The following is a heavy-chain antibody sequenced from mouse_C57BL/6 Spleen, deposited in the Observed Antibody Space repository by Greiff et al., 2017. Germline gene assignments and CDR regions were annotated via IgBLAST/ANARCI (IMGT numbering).Heavy chain of an antibody. CDR2: IHPNSGST. V-gene: IGHV1-64*01. Sequence: VQLQQSGAELVKPGASVKLSCKASGYTFTSYWMHWVKQRPGQGLEWIGMIHPNSGSTNYNEKFKSKATLTVDKSSSTAYMQLSSLTSEDSAVYYCATYDYDEGATPYAMDYWGQGTSVTVSS. CDR3: ATYDYDEGATPYAMDY. D-gene: IGHD2-4*01. CDR1: GYTFTSYW. J-gene: IGHJ4*01.